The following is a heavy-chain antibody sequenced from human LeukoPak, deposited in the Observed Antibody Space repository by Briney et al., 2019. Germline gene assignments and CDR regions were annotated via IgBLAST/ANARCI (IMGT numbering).Heavy chain of an antibody. CDR1: GFPFTSYA. V-gene: IGHV3-7*04. CDR3: ARDRHRNDLEY. J-gene: IGHJ4*02. Sequence: GGSLRLPCAASGFPFTSYAMNWVRQAPGKGLEWVANTNQDGSEKHYVDSVKGRFTISRDNAKKSLYLQMNNLRAEDTAVYYCARDRHRNDLEYWGQGTLVTVSS. CDR2: TNQDGSEK.